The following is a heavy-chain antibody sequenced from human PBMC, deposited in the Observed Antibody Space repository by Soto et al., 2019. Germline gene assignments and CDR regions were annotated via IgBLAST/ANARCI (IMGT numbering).Heavy chain of an antibody. D-gene: IGHD6-13*01. V-gene: IGHV1-18*01. J-gene: IGHJ4*02. CDR1: GYTFTSYG. Sequence: ASVKVSCKASGYTFTSYGISWVRQAPGQGLEWMGWISAYNGNTNYAQKLQGRVTMTTDTSTSTAYMELRSLRSDDTAVYYCAREPFSKISSSAGTTLTYYSDFCGQGILVTVSS. CDR3: AREPFSKISSSAGTTLTYYSDF. CDR2: ISAYNGNT.